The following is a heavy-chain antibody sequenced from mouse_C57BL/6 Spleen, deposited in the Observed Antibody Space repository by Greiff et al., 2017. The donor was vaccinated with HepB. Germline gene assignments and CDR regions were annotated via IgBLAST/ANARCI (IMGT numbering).Heavy chain of an antibody. CDR1: GYTFTSYW. CDR3: ARGGTTVVATRFAY. J-gene: IGHJ3*01. D-gene: IGHD1-1*01. CDR2: IDPSDSYT. Sequence: QVQLKQPGAELVKPGASVKLSCKASGYTFTSYWMQWVKQRPGQGLEWIGEIDPSDSYTNYNQKFKGKATLTVDTSSSTAYMQLSSLTSEDSAVYYCARGGTTVVATRFAYWGQGTLVTVSA. V-gene: IGHV1-50*01.